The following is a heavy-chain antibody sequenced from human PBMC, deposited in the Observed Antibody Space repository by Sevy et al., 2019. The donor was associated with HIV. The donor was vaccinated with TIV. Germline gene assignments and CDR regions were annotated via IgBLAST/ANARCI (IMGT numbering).Heavy chain of an antibody. V-gene: IGHV3-48*03. Sequence: GGSLRLSCAASGFIFSSFEMNWVRQAPGNGLEWVSSISTSGSNRYYADSVKGRVTISRDNAKKSLYLQMNSLRAEDTAIDFCAKRGGQYDLGMDVWGQGTTVTVSS. CDR2: ISTSGSNR. CDR1: GFIFSSFE. CDR3: AKRGGQYDLGMDV. J-gene: IGHJ6*02. D-gene: IGHD1-1*01.